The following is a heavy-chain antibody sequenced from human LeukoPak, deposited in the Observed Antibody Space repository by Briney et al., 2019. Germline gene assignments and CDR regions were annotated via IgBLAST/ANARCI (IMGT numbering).Heavy chain of an antibody. V-gene: IGHV1-3*03. Sequence: ASVKVSCKASGYTFTSYVIHWVRQAPGQRLEWMGWINAGNGNTKYSQEFQDRVTITRDTSASTAYMELSSLRSEDMAVYYCARARYETRIWPKSRYDYYHYMDVWGKGTTVTVSS. CDR3: ARARYETRIWPKSRYDYYHYMDV. D-gene: IGHD3-3*01. CDR2: INAGNGNT. J-gene: IGHJ6*03. CDR1: GYTFTSYV.